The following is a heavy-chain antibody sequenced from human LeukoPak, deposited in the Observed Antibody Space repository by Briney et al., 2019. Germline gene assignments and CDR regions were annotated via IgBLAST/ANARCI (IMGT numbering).Heavy chain of an antibody. CDR1: GFTVSSNY. CDR2: IYSGGST. D-gene: IGHD6-13*01. J-gene: IGHJ6*02. CDR3: ARGKGSSMYYYYGMDV. Sequence: PGGSLRLSCAASGFTVSSNYMSWVRQAPGKGLEWVSVIYSGGSTYYADSVKGRFTISRDNSKNTLYLQMNSLRAEDTAVYYCARGKGSSMYYYYGMDVWGQGTTVTVSS. V-gene: IGHV3-66*01.